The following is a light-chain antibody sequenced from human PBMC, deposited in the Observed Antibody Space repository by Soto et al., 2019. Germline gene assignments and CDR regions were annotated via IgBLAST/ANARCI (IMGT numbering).Light chain of an antibody. Sequence: QSALTQPASVSGSPGQSITISCTGTSNDVGSYNLVSWYQQHPDKAPKLMIYEGSKRPSGVSDRFSGSKSDNTASLTISGLQAEDEADYYCCSFAGSGTFVFGGGTKLTVL. J-gene: IGLJ2*01. CDR2: EGS. V-gene: IGLV2-23*03. CDR3: CSFAGSGTFV. CDR1: SNDVGSYNL.